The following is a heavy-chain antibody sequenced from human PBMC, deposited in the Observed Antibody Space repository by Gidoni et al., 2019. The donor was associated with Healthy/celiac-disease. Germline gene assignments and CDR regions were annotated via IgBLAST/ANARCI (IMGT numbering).Heavy chain of an antibody. D-gene: IGHD3-10*01. J-gene: IGHJ5*02. CDR2: INPNSGGT. V-gene: IGHV1-2*02. Sequence: QVQLVQSGAEVKKPGASVKVSCKASGYTFTGYYMHWGRQAPGQGLEWMGWINPNSGGTNYAQKFQGRVTMTRDTSISTAYMELSRLRSDDTAVYYCATDYYGSGSYYNPYWFDPWGQGTLVTVSS. CDR3: ATDYYGSGSYYNPYWFDP. CDR1: GYTFTGYY.